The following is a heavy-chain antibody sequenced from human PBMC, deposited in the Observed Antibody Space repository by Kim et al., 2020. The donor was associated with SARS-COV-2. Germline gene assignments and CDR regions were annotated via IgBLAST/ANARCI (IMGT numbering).Heavy chain of an antibody. Sequence: ASVKVSCKASGYTFTSYYMHWVRQAPGQGLEWMGIINPSGGSTSYAQKFQGRVTMTGETYTSTVYMELSRLRAEDTAVYYCAWDLVGAYCGGDCYAGHNPFDVWGQETMVPVSS. D-gene: IGHD2-21*02. CDR1: GYTFTSYY. V-gene: IGHV1-46*01. CDR3: AWDLVGAYCGGDCYAGHNPFDV. CDR2: INPSGGST. J-gene: IGHJ3*01.